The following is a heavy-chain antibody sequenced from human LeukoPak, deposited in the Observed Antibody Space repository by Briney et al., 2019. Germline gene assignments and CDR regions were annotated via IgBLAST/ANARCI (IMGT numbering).Heavy chain of an antibody. CDR1: GFTFNNNA. CDR3: AKASGYDSGWYYFDF. V-gene: IGHV3-23*01. D-gene: IGHD6-19*01. CDR2: ISGSGGST. Sequence: GGSLRLSCAASGFTFNNNAMNWLRQAPGKGLEWVSGISGSGGSTYYIDSVKGRFTISRDNSKNAVYLQMNSLRAEDTAVYYCAKASGYDSGWYYFDFWGQGALVAVSS. J-gene: IGHJ4*02.